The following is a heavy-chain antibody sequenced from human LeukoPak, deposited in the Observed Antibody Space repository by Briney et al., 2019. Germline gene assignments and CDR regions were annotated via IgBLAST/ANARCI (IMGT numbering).Heavy chain of an antibody. CDR2: ISGSGGST. J-gene: IGHJ3*01. CDR1: GFTFSSYA. V-gene: IGHV3-23*01. D-gene: IGHD3-10*02. Sequence: GGSLRLSCAASGFTFSSYAMGWVRQAPGKGLEWVSAISGSGGSTYYADSVKGRFTISRDTSKNTLFLQMSSLTVEDTAVYYCTTFVALRAFDVWGQGTMVTVS. CDR3: TTFVALRAFDV.